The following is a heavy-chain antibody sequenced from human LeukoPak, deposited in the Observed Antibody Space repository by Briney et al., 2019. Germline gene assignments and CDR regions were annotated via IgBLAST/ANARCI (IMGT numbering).Heavy chain of an antibody. D-gene: IGHD4-17*01. CDR3: AKGRATVTTDDWFDP. V-gene: IGHV3-7*01. CDR2: IKQDGSEK. CDR1: GFTFSSYW. Sequence: GGSLRLSCAAAGFTFSSYWMSWVRQAPGKGLEWVANIKQDGSEKQYVDSMKGRFTISRDNAKNSLYLQMNSLRAEDTAVYYCAKGRATVTTDDWFDPWGQGTLVTVSS. J-gene: IGHJ5*02.